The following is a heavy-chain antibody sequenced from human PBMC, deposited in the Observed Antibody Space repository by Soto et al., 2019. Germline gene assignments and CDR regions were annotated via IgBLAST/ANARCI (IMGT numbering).Heavy chain of an antibody. CDR2: IDPSGGGT. D-gene: IGHD2-15*01. CDR1: GSTLTSYY. J-gene: IGHJ5*02. V-gene: IGHV1-46*01. CDR3: ARDRVDCSGGNCWRSVEDT. Sequence: QVQLLQSGAEVKKPGASGRVSCKASGSTLTSYYLHGGRQAPGQGLGGMGIIDPSGGGTSYAQKFQGRLTMTRDTSTSTVYMELSSLRSEDTAVYYCARDRVDCSGGNCWRSVEDTWGQGTLVTVSS.